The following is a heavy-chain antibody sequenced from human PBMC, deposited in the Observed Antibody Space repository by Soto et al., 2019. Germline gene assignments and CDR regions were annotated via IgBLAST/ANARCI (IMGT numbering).Heavy chain of an antibody. CDR3: TTGLAGIITSQNIVIGALHYYYYYCMDV. J-gene: IGHJ6*02. Sequence: EVQLVESGGGLVKPGGSLRLSCAASGFTFSNAWMSWVRQAPGKGLEWVGRIKSKTDGGTTDYAAPVKGRFTISRDDSKNTLYLQMNSLKTEDTAVYYCTTGLAGIITSQNIVIGALHYYYYYCMDVWGQGTTVTVSS. CDR1: GFTFSNAW. V-gene: IGHV3-15*01. CDR2: IKSKTDGGTT. D-gene: IGHD3-16*02.